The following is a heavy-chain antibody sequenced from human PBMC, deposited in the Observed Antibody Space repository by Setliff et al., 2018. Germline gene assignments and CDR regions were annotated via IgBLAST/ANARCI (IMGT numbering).Heavy chain of an antibody. V-gene: IGHV1-18*01. D-gene: IGHD4-17*01. CDR3: ARDGISTVVPTDY. Sequence: ASVKVSCKASGYTFTNYGVTWVRQAPGQGLEWMGWIGAYNGNTYNAHKFQGRVTMTSDTSTSTAYMELKSLRSDDTAVYYCARDGISTVVPTDYWGQGTLVTVSS. J-gene: IGHJ4*02. CDR2: IGAYNGNT. CDR1: GYTFTNYG.